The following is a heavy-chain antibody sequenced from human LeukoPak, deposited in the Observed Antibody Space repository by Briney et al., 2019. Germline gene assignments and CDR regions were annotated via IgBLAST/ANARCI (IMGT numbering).Heavy chain of an antibody. Sequence: SETLSLTCSVSGXSISSLYWSWIRQPPGKGLEWIGYIYYTGSTNYTPSLKSRVTMFVDMSKNQFSLRLSSVTAADTAVYYCARHRAYSSSSPFDYWGQGTLVTVSS. CDR3: ARHRAYSSSSPFDY. CDR2: IYYTGST. V-gene: IGHV4-59*08. J-gene: IGHJ4*02. D-gene: IGHD6-6*01. CDR1: GXSISSLY.